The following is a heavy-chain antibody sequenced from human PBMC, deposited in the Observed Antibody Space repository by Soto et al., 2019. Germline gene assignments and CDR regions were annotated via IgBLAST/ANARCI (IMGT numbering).Heavy chain of an antibody. D-gene: IGHD6-6*01. J-gene: IGHJ6*02. CDR1: GGTSSSYA. V-gene: IGHV1-69*06. CDR3: ASGNSIAARPDYYYYYGMDV. CDR2: IIPIFGTA. Sequence: GPSVKVSCKASGGTSSSYAISWVRQAPGQGLEWMGGIIPIFGTANYAQKFQGRVTITADKSTSTAYMELSSLRSEDTAVYYCASGNSIAARPDYYYYYGMDVWGQGTTVTVSS.